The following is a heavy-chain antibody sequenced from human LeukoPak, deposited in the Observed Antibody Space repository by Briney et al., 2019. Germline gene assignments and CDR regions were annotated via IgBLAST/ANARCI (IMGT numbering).Heavy chain of an antibody. CDR1: GYTFTTHD. J-gene: IGHJ4*02. V-gene: IGHV1-8*01. D-gene: IGHD7-27*01. CDR3: VRTPPNWGFDY. CDR2: MSPNSGDT. Sequence: GASVDVSCKASGYTFTTHDINWVRQATGQGLEWLGWMSPNSGDTGYAQKFQGRVTMTSDSSISTAYMELSSLRSEDTAIYYCVRTPPNWGFDYWGQGTLVTVFS.